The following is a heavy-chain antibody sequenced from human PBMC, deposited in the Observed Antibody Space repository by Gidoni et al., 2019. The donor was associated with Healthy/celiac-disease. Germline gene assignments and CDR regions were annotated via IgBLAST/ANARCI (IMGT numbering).Heavy chain of an antibody. V-gene: IGHV4-34*01. D-gene: IGHD6-6*01. CDR3: ATQLAARHQPNWFDP. CDR2: INHSGST. J-gene: IGHJ5*02. CDR1: GGSFSGYY. Sequence: QVQLQQWGAGLLKPSETLSLTCAVYGGSFSGYYWSWIRQPPGKGLEWIGEINHSGSTNYNPSLKSRVTISVDTSKNQFSLKLSSVTAADTAVYYCATQLAARHQPNWFDPWGQGTLVTVSS.